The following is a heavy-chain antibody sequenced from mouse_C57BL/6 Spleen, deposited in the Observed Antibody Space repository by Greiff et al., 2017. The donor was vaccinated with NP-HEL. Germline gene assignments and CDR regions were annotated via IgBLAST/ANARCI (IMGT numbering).Heavy chain of an antibody. CDR2: INPDNGGT. V-gene: IGHV1-19*01. CDR3: ASPNWDY. Sequence: VQLKQSGPVLVKPGASVKMSCKASGYTFTDYYMNWVKQSHGKSLEWIGVINPDNGGTSYNQKFKGKAKLTVYKSASTAYMELNSLTSEDSAVYYCASPNWDYWGQGTTLTVSS. J-gene: IGHJ2*01. D-gene: IGHD4-1*01. CDR1: GYTFTDYY.